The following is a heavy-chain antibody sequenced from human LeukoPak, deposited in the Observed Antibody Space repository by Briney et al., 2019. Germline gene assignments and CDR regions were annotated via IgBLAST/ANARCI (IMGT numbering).Heavy chain of an antibody. CDR1: GYTFTGYY. J-gene: IGHJ1*01. V-gene: IGHV1-2*02. CDR3: ARAPRYYYDSSGLFQH. CDR2: INPNSGGT. Sequence: GASVKVSCKASGYTFTGYYMHWVRQAPGQGLEWMGWINPNSGGTNYAQKFQGRVTMTRDTSISTAYMELSRLRSDDTAVYYCARAPRYYYDSSGLFQHWGQGTLVTVSS. D-gene: IGHD3-22*01.